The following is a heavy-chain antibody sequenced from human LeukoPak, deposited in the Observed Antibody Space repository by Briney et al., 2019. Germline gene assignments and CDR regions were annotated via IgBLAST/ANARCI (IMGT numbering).Heavy chain of an antibody. D-gene: IGHD6-19*01. J-gene: IGHJ4*02. CDR2: ISSSSSYI. CDR3: ARGLAVAGAIIDY. V-gene: IGHV3-21*01. Sequence: PGGSLRLSCAASGFTFSSYSMNWVRQAPGKGLEWVSSISSSSSYIYYADSVKGRFTIFRDNAKNSLYLQMNSLRAEDTAVYYCARGLAVAGAIIDYWGQGTLVTVSS. CDR1: GFTFSSYS.